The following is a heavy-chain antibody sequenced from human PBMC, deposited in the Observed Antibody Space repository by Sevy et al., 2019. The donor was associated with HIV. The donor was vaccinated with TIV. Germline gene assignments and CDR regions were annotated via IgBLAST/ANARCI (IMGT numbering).Heavy chain of an antibody. Sequence: GESLKISCKGSGYSFTSYWIGWVRQMPGKGLEWMGIIYPGDSDTRYSPSFQGQVTISADKSISTAYLQWSSLKASDTAMYYCARLGSSSYYYYYAMDVWGQGTTVTVSS. V-gene: IGHV5-51*01. CDR3: ARLGSSSYYYYYAMDV. CDR1: GYSFTSYW. J-gene: IGHJ6*02. D-gene: IGHD6-6*01. CDR2: IYPGDSDT.